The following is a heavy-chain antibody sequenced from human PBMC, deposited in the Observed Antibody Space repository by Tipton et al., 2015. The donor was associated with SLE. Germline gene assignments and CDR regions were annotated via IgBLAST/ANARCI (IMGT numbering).Heavy chain of an antibody. V-gene: IGHV3-13*01. J-gene: IGHJ5*02. D-gene: IGHD3-10*01. CDR3: ARGGCYYPLES. Sequence: SLRLSCAASGFSFRRYDMHWVRQAPGKDLEWVSVIGTDGDTHYSGSVKGRFIISRENAKNSLYLQMNSLRAGDTAVYYCARGGCYYPLESWGQGTLFTASS. CDR1: GFSFRRYD. CDR2: IGTDGDT.